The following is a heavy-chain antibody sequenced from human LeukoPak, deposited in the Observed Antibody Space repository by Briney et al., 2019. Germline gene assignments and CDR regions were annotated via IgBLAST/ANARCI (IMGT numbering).Heavy chain of an antibody. Sequence: SETLSLTCTVSGGSISSSAYHWGWIRQPPGKGLEWIGSIHNSGSTYYNPSLKSRVTISVDTSKNQFSLKLSSVTAADTAVYYCAGATRDAFDIWGQGTMVTVSS. CDR3: AGATRDAFDI. V-gene: IGHV4-39*07. CDR2: IHNSGST. J-gene: IGHJ3*02. CDR1: GGSISSSAYH.